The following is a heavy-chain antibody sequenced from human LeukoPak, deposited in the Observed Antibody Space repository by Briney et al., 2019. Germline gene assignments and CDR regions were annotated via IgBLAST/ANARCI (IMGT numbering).Heavy chain of an antibody. Sequence: GASVKVSCKASGGTFSSYAISWVRQAPGQGLEWMGGIIPIFGTTNYAQKFQDRVTITADKSTSTAYMELSSLRSEGTAVYYCARDLEGATTNYWGQGTLVTVSS. V-gene: IGHV1-69*06. D-gene: IGHD1-26*01. J-gene: IGHJ4*02. CDR2: IIPIFGTT. CDR1: GGTFSSYA. CDR3: ARDLEGATTNY.